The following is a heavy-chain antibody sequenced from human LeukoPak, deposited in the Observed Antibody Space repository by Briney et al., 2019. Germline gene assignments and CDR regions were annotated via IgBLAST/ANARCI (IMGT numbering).Heavy chain of an antibody. CDR3: ARRGSYRYTSYFDY. J-gene: IGHJ4*02. V-gene: IGHV4-34*01. Sequence: SETLSLTCAVYGGSFSGYYWSWIRQPPGKGLEWIGEINHSGSTNYNPSLKSRVTISVDTSKNQFSLKLSSVTAADTAVYYCARRGSYRYTSYFDYWGQGTLVTVSS. CDR1: GGSFSGYY. D-gene: IGHD3-16*02. CDR2: INHSGST.